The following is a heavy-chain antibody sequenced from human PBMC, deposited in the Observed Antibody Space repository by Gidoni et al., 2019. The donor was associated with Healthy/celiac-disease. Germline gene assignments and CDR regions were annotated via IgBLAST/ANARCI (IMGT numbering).Heavy chain of an antibody. V-gene: IGHV1-69*01. CDR2: IIPIFGTA. Sequence: QVQLVQSGAEVKKPGSSVKVSCKASGGPFSSYAISWVRQAPGQGLEWMGGIIPIFGTANYAQKFQGRVTITADESTSTAYMELSSLRSEDTAVYYCARDVRPFGVVSQGMDVWGQGTTVTVSS. CDR1: GGPFSSYA. D-gene: IGHD3-3*01. CDR3: ARDVRPFGVVSQGMDV. J-gene: IGHJ6*02.